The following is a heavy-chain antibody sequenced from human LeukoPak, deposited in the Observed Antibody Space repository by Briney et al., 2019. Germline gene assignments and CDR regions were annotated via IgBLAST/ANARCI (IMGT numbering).Heavy chain of an antibody. Sequence: ASVKVSCKASGYTFTSYAMNWVRQAPGQGLEWMGWINTNTGNPTYAQGFTGRFVFSLDTSVSTAYLQISSLKAEDTAVYYCARHVRQDGSGSYVTFDPWGEGTLVTVSS. CDR1: GYTFTSYA. D-gene: IGHD3-10*01. CDR3: ARHVRQDGSGSYVTFDP. J-gene: IGHJ5*02. V-gene: IGHV7-4-1*02. CDR2: INTNTGNP.